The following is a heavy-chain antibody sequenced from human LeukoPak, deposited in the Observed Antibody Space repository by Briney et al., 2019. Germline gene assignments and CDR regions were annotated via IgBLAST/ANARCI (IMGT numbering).Heavy chain of an antibody. V-gene: IGHV1-8*03. D-gene: IGHD1-1*01. CDR1: GYTFTSYD. J-gene: IGHJ6*03. CDR3: ARIQLEHYYYYIDV. Sequence: ASVKVSCKASGYTFTSYDINWVRQAPGQGLEWMGWMNPNSGNTGYAQKFQGRVTITRNTSISTAYMELSSLRSEDTAVYYCARIQLEHYYYYIDVWGKGTTVTVSS. CDR2: MNPNSGNT.